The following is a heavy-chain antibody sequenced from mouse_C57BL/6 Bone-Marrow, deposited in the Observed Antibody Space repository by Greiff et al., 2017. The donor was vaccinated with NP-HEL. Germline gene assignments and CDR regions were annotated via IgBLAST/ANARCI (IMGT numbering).Heavy chain of an antibody. J-gene: IGHJ3*01. D-gene: IGHD4-1*01. CDR2: LSYDGSN. CDR1: GYSITSGYY. Sequence: EVKLLESGPGLVKPSQSLSLTCSVTGYSITSGYYWNWIRQFPGNKLEWMGYLSYDGSNNYNPSLKNRVSLTRDTSKNPCFLKLKSVTTEDTATYYCARGETGRSYWGQGTLVTVSA. V-gene: IGHV3-6*01. CDR3: ARGETGRSY.